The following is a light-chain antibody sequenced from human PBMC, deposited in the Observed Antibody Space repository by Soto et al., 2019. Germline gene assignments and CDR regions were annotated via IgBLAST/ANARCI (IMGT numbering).Light chain of an antibody. V-gene: IGKV3-20*01. Sequence: EIVLTQSPGTLSLSPGERVTLSCRVSQNVRSNYLAWYQQKPGQAPRLLIYGASTRASGIPERFSGSGSGTDFTLTISRLAPEDFAVYYCQDYGSSEWTFGQGTKVDIK. CDR2: GAS. J-gene: IGKJ1*01. CDR3: QDYGSSEWT. CDR1: QNVRSNY.